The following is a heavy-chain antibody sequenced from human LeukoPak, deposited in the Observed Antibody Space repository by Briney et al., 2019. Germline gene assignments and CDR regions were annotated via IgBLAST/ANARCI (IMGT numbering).Heavy chain of an antibody. CDR2: ISGSGGRT. V-gene: IGHV3-23*01. CDR1: GGSLSGYY. D-gene: IGHD3-10*01. J-gene: IGHJ6*03. CDR3: AKGDFYGSGRDYYYYMDV. Sequence: QTSETLSLTCAVYGGSLSGYYWSWVRQAPGKGLEWVSAISGSGGRTYYADSVKGRFTISRDNSKNTLYLQMNSLRAEDTAVYNCAKGDFYGSGRDYYYYMDVWGKGTTVTISS.